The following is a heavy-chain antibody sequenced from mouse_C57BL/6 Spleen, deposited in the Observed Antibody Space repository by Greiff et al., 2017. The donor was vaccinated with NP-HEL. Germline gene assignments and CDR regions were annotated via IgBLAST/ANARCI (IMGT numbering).Heavy chain of an antibody. D-gene: IGHD2-5*01. Sequence: DVQLQESGGGLVKPGGSLKLSCAASGFTFSDYGMHWVRQAPEKGLEWVAYISSGSSTIYYADTVKGRFTISRDNAKNTLFLQMTSLRSEDTAMYYCARRSNYGFAYWGQGTLVTVSA. V-gene: IGHV5-17*01. CDR3: ARRSNYGFAY. CDR2: ISSGSSTI. J-gene: IGHJ3*01. CDR1: GFTFSDYG.